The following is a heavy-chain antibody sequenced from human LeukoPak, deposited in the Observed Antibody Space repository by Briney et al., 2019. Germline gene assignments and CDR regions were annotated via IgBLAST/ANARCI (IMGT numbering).Heavy chain of an antibody. V-gene: IGHV3-48*03. J-gene: IGHJ4*02. D-gene: IGHD3-10*01. CDR3: ARSQTLLSEFDY. CDR2: ISSSGSTI. CDR1: GFTFRSYE. Sequence: GGSLRLSCAASGFTFRSYEMNWVRQAPGKGLEWVSYISSSGSTIYYADSVKGRFTISRDNSKNTLYLQMNSLRAEDTAVYYCARSQTLLSEFDYWGQGTLVTVSS.